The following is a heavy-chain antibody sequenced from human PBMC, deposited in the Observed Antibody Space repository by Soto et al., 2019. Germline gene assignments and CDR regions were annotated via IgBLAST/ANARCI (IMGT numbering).Heavy chain of an antibody. CDR1: GGSISSSSYY. CDR3: ARHFKGSHSSGGSDLDY. CDR2: IYYSGST. D-gene: IGHD6-19*01. J-gene: IGHJ4*02. Sequence: PSETLSLTCTVSGGSISSSSYYWGWIRQPPGKGLEWIGSIYYSGSTYYNPSLKSRVTISVDTSKNQFSLKLSSVTAADTAMYYCARHFKGSHSSGGSDLDYWGQGTLVTVSS. V-gene: IGHV4-39*01.